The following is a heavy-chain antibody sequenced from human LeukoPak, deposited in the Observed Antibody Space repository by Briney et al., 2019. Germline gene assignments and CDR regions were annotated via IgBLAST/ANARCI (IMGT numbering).Heavy chain of an antibody. D-gene: IGHD2-21*02. Sequence: KTGGSLRLSCAASGFTFSDYYMSWIHQAPGKGLEWVSYISSSGSTIYYADSVKGRFTIPRDNAKNSLYLQMNSLRAEDTAVYYCARELGMTARLRFDYWGQGTLVTVSS. CDR1: GFTFSDYY. J-gene: IGHJ4*02. CDR3: ARELGMTARLRFDY. V-gene: IGHV3-11*01. CDR2: ISSSGSTI.